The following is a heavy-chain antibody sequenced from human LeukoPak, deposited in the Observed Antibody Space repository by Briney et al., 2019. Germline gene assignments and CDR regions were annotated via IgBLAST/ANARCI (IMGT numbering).Heavy chain of an antibody. CDR1: GYTFTSYA. CDR2: INTNTGNP. J-gene: IGHJ4*02. Sequence: ASVKVSCKASGYTFTSYAMNWVRQAPGQGLEWMGRINTNTGNPTYAQGFTGRFVFSLDTSVSTAYLQISSLKAEDTAVYYCARGRETYYYDSSGLGDCWGQGTLVTVSS. V-gene: IGHV7-4-1*02. D-gene: IGHD3-22*01. CDR3: ARGRETYYYDSSGLGDC.